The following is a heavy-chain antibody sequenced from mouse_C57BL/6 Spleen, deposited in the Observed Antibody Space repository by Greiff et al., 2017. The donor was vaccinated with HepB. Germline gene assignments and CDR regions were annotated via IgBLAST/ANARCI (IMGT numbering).Heavy chain of an antibody. J-gene: IGHJ2*01. CDR3: ARQGQRYYFDY. Sequence: EVKLMESGGDLVKPGGSLKLSCAASGFTFSSYGMSWVRQTPDKRLEWVATISSGGSYTYYPDSVKGRFTISRDNAKNTLYLQMSSLKSEDTAMYYCARQGQRYYFDYWGQGTTLTVSS. D-gene: IGHD3-3*01. CDR1: GFTFSSYG. V-gene: IGHV5-6*01. CDR2: ISSGGSYT.